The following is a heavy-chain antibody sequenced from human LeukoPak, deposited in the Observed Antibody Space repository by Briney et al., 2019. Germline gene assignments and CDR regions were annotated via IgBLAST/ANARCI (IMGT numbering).Heavy chain of an antibody. CDR3: AKEPIYDIVVVVAATFPDY. V-gene: IGHV3-30*18. CDR1: GSTFSSYG. CDR2: ISYDGSNK. Sequence: GGSLRHSCAASGSTFSSYGMHWGRQAPGKGLEWVAVISYDGSNKYYADSVKGRFTISRDNSKNTLYLQMNSLRAEDTAVYYCAKEPIYDIVVVVAATFPDYWGQGTLVTVSS. J-gene: IGHJ4*02. D-gene: IGHD2-15*01.